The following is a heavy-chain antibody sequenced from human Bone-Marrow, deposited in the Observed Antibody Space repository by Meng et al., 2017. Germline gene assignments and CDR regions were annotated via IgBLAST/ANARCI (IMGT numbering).Heavy chain of an antibody. CDR3: ARDFDY. CDR1: GFTSSSYW. Sequence: GGSLRLSCAASGFTSSSYWMTWVRQAPGKGLEWVATIREDGSEKYQVDSVKGRFTISRDNAKNSLYLQMNSLRAEDTAVYYCARDFDYWGQGTLVTVFS. CDR2: IREDGSEK. J-gene: IGHJ4*02. V-gene: IGHV3-7*01.